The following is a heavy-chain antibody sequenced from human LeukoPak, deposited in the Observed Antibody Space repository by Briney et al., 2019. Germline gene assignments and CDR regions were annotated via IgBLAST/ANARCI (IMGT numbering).Heavy chain of an antibody. CDR1: GGSISSSSYY. D-gene: IGHD3-22*01. V-gene: IGHV4-39*02. CDR3: AREIDSSGYS. Sequence: SETLSLTCTVSGGSISSSSYYWGRIRQHPGKGLEWIGSIYYSGSTYYNPSLKSRVTISVDTSKNQFSLKLSSVTAADTAVYYCAREIDSSGYSWGQGTLVTVSS. CDR2: IYYSGST. J-gene: IGHJ5*02.